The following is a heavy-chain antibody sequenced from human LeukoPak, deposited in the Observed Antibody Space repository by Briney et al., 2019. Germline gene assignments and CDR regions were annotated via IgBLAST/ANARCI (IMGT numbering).Heavy chain of an antibody. CDR1: GSTFSTFA. J-gene: IGHJ4*02. CDR2: IFPSGGEI. V-gene: IGHV3-23*01. CDR3: ATYRQVLLPFES. Sequence: GGSLRLSCAASGSTFSTFAMIWVRQPPGKGLEWVSSIFPSGGEIHYADSVRGRFTISRDNSKSTLSRQMNSLRAEDTAIYYCATYRQVLLPFESWGQGTLVTVSS. D-gene: IGHD2-8*02.